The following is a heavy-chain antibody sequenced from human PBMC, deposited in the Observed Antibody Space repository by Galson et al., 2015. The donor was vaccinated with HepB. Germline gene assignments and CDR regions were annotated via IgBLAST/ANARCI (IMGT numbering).Heavy chain of an antibody. CDR2: ISSNGGST. V-gene: IGHV3-64D*06. CDR1: GFTFSSYA. J-gene: IGHJ6*02. Sequence: SLRLSCAASGFTFSSYAMHWVRQAPGKGLEYVSAISSNGGSTYYADSVKGRFTISRDNSKSTLYLQMSSLRAEDTAVYYCVILAAAGNYYYYGMDVWGQGTTVTVSS. CDR3: VILAAAGNYYYYGMDV. D-gene: IGHD6-13*01.